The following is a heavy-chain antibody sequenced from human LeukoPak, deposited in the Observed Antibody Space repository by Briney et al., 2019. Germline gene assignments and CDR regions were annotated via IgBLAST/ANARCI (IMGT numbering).Heavy chain of an antibody. D-gene: IGHD6-19*01. CDR1: GGSISSGYY. Sequence: SETLSLTCTVSGGSISSGYYWSWIRQPPGKGLEWIGEINHSGSTNYNPSLKSRVTISVDTSKNQFSLKLSSVTAADTAVYYCARFGGGWYYFDSWGQGTLVTVSS. CDR3: ARFGGGWYYFDS. V-gene: IGHV4-34*01. CDR2: INHSGST. J-gene: IGHJ4*02.